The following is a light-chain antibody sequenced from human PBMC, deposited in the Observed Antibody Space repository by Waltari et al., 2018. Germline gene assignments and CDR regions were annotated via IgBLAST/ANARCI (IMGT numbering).Light chain of an antibody. V-gene: IGLV2-11*01. CDR1: SSDVGGYNY. CDR3: CSYAGSYTFNVV. CDR2: DVT. J-gene: IGLJ2*01. Sequence: QSALTQPRSVSGSPGQSVTISCTGTSSDVGGYNYLSWYQQHPGKAPKLMIYDVTKRPSGVPERFSGSKSGNTASLTISGLQAEDEADYYCCSYAGSYTFNVVFGGGTKLTVL.